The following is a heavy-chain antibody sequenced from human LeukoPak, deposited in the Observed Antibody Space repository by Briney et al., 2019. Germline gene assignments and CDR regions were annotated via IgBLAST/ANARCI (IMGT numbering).Heavy chain of an antibody. V-gene: IGHV3-53*01. J-gene: IGHJ4*02. CDR1: GFTVRSNY. Sequence: GGSLRLSCAASGFTVRSNYMSWVRQAPGKGLERVSVIYSGGSTYYADSVKGRFTISRDNSKNTLYLQMNSLRAEDTAVYYCARTPGYSSGWLRPYYFDYWGQGTLVTVSS. D-gene: IGHD6-19*01. CDR2: IYSGGST. CDR3: ARTPGYSSGWLRPYYFDY.